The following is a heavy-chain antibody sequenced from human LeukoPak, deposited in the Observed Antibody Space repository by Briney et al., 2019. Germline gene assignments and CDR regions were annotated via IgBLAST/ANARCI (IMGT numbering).Heavy chain of an antibody. D-gene: IGHD3-22*01. CDR3: ARDYFDSSGYRWFAY. CDR1: GGSISSYY. CDR2: IYTSGST. V-gene: IGHV4-4*07. Sequence: SETLSLTCTVSGGSISSYYWSWIRQPAGKGLEWIGRIYTSGSTNYNPSLKSRVTMSVDTSKSHFSLKLSSVTAADTAVYYWARDYFDSSGYRWFAYWGQGTLVTVSS. J-gene: IGHJ4*02.